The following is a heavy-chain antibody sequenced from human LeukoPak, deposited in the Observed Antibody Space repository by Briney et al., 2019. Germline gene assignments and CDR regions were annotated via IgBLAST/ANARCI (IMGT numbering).Heavy chain of an antibody. D-gene: IGHD2-21*01. Sequence: PGGSLRLSCAASGFTFSSYGMSWVRQAPGKGLEWVSAISGSGGSTYYADSVKGRFTISRDNAKNSLYLQMNSLRAEDTAVYYCARSSSVSWWYADSWGQGTLVTVSS. V-gene: IGHV3-23*01. CDR1: GFTFSSYG. J-gene: IGHJ4*02. CDR3: ARSSSVSWWYADS. CDR2: ISGSGGST.